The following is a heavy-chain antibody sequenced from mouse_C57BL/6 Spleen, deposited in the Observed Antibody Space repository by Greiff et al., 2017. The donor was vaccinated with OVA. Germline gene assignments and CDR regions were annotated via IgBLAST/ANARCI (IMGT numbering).Heavy chain of an antibody. CDR1: GYTFTDYN. CDR3: ARGLGTTERGYFDY. CDR2: INPNNGGT. V-gene: IGHV1-22*01. Sequence: VQLQQSGPELVKPGASVKMSCKASGYTFTDYNMHWVKQSHGKSLEWIGYINPNNGGTSYNQKFKGKATLTVNKSSSTAYMELRSLTSEDSAVYYCARGLGTTERGYFDYWGQGTTLTVSS. D-gene: IGHD1-1*01. J-gene: IGHJ2*01.